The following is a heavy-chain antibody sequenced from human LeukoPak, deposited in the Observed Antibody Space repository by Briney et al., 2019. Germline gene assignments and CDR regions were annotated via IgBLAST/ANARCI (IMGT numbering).Heavy chain of an antibody. D-gene: IGHD6-6*01. V-gene: IGHV4-59*08. Sequence: SETLSLTCTVSGGSISSYYWSWIRQPPGKGLEWIGHIYYSGSTNYSPSLKSRVTISVDTSKNQFSLKLSSVTAADTAVYYCASSYSSSYVRYYGMDVWGQGTTVTVSS. CDR1: GGSISSYY. CDR3: ASSYSSSYVRYYGMDV. CDR2: IYYSGST. J-gene: IGHJ6*02.